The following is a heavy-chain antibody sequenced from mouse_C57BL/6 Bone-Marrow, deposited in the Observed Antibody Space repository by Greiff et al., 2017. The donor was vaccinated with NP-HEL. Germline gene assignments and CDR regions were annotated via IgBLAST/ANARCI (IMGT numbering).Heavy chain of an antibody. CDR1: GYTFTDYY. J-gene: IGHJ2*01. Sequence: EVKLQQSGPELVKPGASVKISCKASGYTFTDYYMNWVKQSHGKSLEWIGDINPNNGGTSYNQKFKGKATLTVDKSSSTAYMELRSLTSEDSAVYYCARLWPLDYWGQGTTLTVSS. CDR2: INPNNGGT. D-gene: IGHD1-1*02. CDR3: ARLWPLDY. V-gene: IGHV1-26*01.